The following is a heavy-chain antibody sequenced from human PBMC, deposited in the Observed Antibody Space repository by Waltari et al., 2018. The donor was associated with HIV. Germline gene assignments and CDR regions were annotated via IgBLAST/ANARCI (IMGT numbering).Heavy chain of an antibody. CDR3: ARDRGRNGYNWNCNFDI. J-gene: IGHJ2*01. V-gene: IGHV4-59*01. CDR2: IYNSGST. D-gene: IGHD1-1*01. Sequence: QVQLQESGPGLVKPSETLSLTCTVSGGSLSNSYWNWIRQPPGKGLEWIGFIYNSGSTNSNPSLQSRVTISVDTSKNQFSLKLSSVTAADSAVYYCARDRGRNGYNWNCNFDIWGRGTLVTVSS. CDR1: GGSLSNSY.